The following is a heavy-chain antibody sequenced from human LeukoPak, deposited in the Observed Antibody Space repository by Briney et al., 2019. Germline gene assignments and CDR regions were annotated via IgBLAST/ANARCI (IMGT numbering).Heavy chain of an antibody. CDR1: GYTFTSYG. CDR3: ARDYVSRSIAAPDY. CDR2: ISAYNGNT. Sequence: ASVKVSCKASGYTFTSYGISWVRQAPGQGLEWMGWISAYNGNTNYAQKLQGRVTMTTDTSTSTVYMELSSLRSEDTAVYYCARDYVSRSIAAPDYWGQGTLVTVSS. V-gene: IGHV1-18*01. J-gene: IGHJ4*02. D-gene: IGHD6-6*01.